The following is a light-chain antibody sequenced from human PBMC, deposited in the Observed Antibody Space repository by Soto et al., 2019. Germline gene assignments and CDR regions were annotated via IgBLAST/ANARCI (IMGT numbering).Light chain of an antibody. V-gene: IGKV1-5*03. CDR3: QQYNSPWT. J-gene: IGKJ1*01. Sequence: DIQMTQSPSTLSASVGDRVTITCRASQSISSWLAWYQQKPGKAPKLLIYKASSLESGVPSRFSGSGYGTEFTLTISCLQTDEFATYYCQQYNSPWTFGQGTKVQI. CDR1: QSISSW. CDR2: KAS.